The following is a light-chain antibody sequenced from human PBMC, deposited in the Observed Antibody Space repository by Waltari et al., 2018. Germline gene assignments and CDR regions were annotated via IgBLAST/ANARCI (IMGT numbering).Light chain of an antibody. CDR2: EVS. Sequence: QSALTQPASVSGSPGQSITISCTGTSSDVGRYNLFSWYQQHPGKAPKLMIYEVSKRPPGVSNRFSGSKSGNTASLTISGLQAEDEADYYCCSYAGSSTVVFGGGTKLTVL. J-gene: IGLJ2*01. CDR3: CSYAGSSTVV. V-gene: IGLV2-23*02. CDR1: SSDVGRYNL.